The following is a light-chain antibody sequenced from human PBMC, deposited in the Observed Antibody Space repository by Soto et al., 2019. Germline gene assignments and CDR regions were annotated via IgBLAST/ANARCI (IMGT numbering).Light chain of an antibody. CDR3: QRRGGWPPVFT. Sequence: ESMLTQSPATLSLSPGERATLSCRASQSIRRYLAWYQQKPGQAPRLLIYDASNRVTGVPARFSGSGSGTDFTLTISSLEPEDFAVYYCQRRGGWPPVFTFGPGTKVDIK. CDR1: QSIRRY. V-gene: IGKV3-11*01. J-gene: IGKJ3*01. CDR2: DAS.